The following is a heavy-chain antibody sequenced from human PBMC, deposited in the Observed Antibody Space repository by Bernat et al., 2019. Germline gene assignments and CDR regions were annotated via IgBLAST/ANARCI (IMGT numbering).Heavy chain of an antibody. Sequence: QVQLQESGPGLVKPSQTLSLTCTVSGGSISSGGYYWSWIRQHPGKGLEWIGYIYYSGSTYYNPSLKSRVTISVDTSKNQFSLKLSSVTAADTAVYYCARDSRLYPSYSSSPTGMDVWGQGTTVTVSS. CDR3: ARDSRLYPSYSSSPTGMDV. CDR1: GGSISSGGYY. CDR2: IYYSGST. V-gene: IGHV4-31*03. D-gene: IGHD6-13*01. J-gene: IGHJ6*02.